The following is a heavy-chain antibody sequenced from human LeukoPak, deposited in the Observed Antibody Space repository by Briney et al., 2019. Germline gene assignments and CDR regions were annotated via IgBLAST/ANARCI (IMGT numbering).Heavy chain of an antibody. V-gene: IGHV4-30-4*01. Sequence: PSQTLSLTCSVSGGSISSGDYYWRWIRQPPGKGLEWIGYIYYSGSTYYNPSLKSRVTISVDTSKNQFSLKLSSVTAADTAVYYCARELTTNAFDIWGQGTMVTVSS. CDR2: IYYSGST. D-gene: IGHD4-17*01. CDR3: ARELTTNAFDI. CDR1: GGSISSGDYY. J-gene: IGHJ3*02.